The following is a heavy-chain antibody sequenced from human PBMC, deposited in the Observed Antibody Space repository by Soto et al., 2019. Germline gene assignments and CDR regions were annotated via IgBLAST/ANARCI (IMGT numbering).Heavy chain of an antibody. J-gene: IGHJ4*02. CDR3: STRKYYFDNSAYAYFDY. CDR2: ISSGSSTI. V-gene: IGHV3-48*02. Sequence: GGSLRLSCAASGFTFSSYSMNWVRQAPGKGLEWVSYISSGSSTIYYADSVKGRFTISRDNAKSSLYLQMNSLRDEDTAVYYWSTRKYYFDNSAYAYFDYWGQGTLVTVSS. D-gene: IGHD3-22*01. CDR1: GFTFSSYS.